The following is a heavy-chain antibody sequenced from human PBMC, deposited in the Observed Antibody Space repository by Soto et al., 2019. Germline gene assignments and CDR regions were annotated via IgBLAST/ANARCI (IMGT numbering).Heavy chain of an antibody. CDR2: ISSSGSTI. J-gene: IGHJ4*02. Sequence: QVQLVESWGGLVKPGGSLRLSCAASGLTFSDYYMSWIRQAPGKGLEWVSYISSSGSTIYYADSVKGRFTICRDNAKNSLYLQMNSLRAEDTAVYYCVRDLRIAAPFDFDYWGQGTLVTVSS. D-gene: IGHD6-13*01. CDR1: GLTFSDYY. V-gene: IGHV3-11*01. CDR3: VRDLRIAAPFDFDY.